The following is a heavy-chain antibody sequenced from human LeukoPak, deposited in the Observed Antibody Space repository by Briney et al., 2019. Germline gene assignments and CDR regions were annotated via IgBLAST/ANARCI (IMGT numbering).Heavy chain of an antibody. CDR1: GGSISTYY. Sequence: PSETLSLTCSVSGGSISTYYWSWIRQPPGKGLEWIGYIYYSGSTSYNPSLKSRVTISVDTSKNQFSLKLSSVTAADTAVCYCASHDPGGEHAFDIWGQGTMVTVSS. CDR3: ASHDPGGEHAFDI. D-gene: IGHD3-16*01. CDR2: IYYSGST. V-gene: IGHV4-59*08. J-gene: IGHJ3*02.